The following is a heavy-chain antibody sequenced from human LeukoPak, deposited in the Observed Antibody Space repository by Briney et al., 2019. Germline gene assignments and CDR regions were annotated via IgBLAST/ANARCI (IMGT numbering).Heavy chain of an antibody. CDR2: ISAYNGNT. V-gene: IGHV1-18*01. J-gene: IGHJ4*02. Sequence: ASVKVSCKASGYTFTSYGISWVRQAPGQGLEWMGWISAYNGNTNYAQELQGRVTMTTDTSTSTAYMELRSLRSDDTAVYYCARTAITMVRGVTLPFDYWGQGTLVTVSS. CDR1: GYTFTSYG. D-gene: IGHD3-10*01. CDR3: ARTAITMVRGVTLPFDY.